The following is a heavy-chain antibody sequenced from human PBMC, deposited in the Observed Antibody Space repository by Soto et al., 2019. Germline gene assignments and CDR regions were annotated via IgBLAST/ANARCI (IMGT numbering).Heavy chain of an antibody. CDR3: TKVISTVGGDFDS. V-gene: IGHV3-74*01. Sequence: EVQLVESGGGLVQPGGSLRLSCAASGLTFGNYWMHWVRQAPGKGLVWVARINSDGSSTSYADSVKGRFTISRDNAKNTLYLQMNSLRAEDTAMYYCTKVISTVGGDFDSWGQGTLVTVSS. CDR2: INSDGSST. CDR1: GLTFGNYW. D-gene: IGHD3-16*01. J-gene: IGHJ4*02.